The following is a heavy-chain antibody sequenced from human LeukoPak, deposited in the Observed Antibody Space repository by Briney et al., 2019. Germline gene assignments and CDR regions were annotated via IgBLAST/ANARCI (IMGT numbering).Heavy chain of an antibody. V-gene: IGHV1-2*06. J-gene: IGHJ4*02. CDR3: ARLPPRRAVAGE. CDR2: INPKSGGT. Sequence: ASVKVSCKASGYTFTGYYMHGVRQAPGQGLEWMGRINPKSGGTNYAQKFQGRGTMTRDTSISPAYMRLSRLRSDDTAVYYCARLPPRRAVAGEGGRGALVTVSP. CDR1: GYTFTGYY. D-gene: IGHD6-19*01.